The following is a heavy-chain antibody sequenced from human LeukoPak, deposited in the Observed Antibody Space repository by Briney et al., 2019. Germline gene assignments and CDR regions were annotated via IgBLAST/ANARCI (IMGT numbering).Heavy chain of an antibody. CDR2: FDPEDGET. CDR1: GFSLTEFS. CDR3: AISPPGQYFYDSSGPFDS. D-gene: IGHD3-22*01. Sequence: GASVTVSCKVSGFSLTEFSMHWVRQTPGEGFEWMGGFDPEDGETRYAQNFQGRVTLIEDTSTDTAYMEMSSLRFEDTAIYYCAISPPGQYFYDSSGPFDSWGQGTLITVSS. J-gene: IGHJ4*02. V-gene: IGHV1-24*01.